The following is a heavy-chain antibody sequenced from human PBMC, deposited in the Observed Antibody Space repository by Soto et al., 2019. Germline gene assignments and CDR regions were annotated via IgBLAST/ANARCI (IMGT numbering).Heavy chain of an antibody. Sequence: EVQLVESGGGLVQPGGSLRLSCAASGFTFFAYWIHWVRQVPGKGLVWVARINSDGSNTSYADSVRGRFTIYRDNSKNTEYLQMNRLTAEDTDVYYCAIEGEYGDYAGENCFDSWGQGSRLTVSS. CDR2: INSDGSNT. D-gene: IGHD4-17*01. CDR1: GFTFFAYW. CDR3: AIEGEYGDYAGENCFDS. V-gene: IGHV3-74*01. J-gene: IGHJ5*01.